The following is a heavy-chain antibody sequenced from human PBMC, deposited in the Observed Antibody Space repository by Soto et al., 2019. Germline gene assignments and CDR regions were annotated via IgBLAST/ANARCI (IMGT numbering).Heavy chain of an antibody. J-gene: IGHJ4*02. CDR1: GFTFSSYA. D-gene: IGHD6-13*01. V-gene: IGHV3-23*01. CDR3: ARRSSSWYFDY. CDR2: ISGSDGST. Sequence: EVQLLESGGGLVQPGGSLRLSCAASGFTFSSYAMNWVRQAPGKGLEWVSVISGSDGSTYYADSVKGRFTISRDNSKHTLTLPMNSLRAEDTAVYYCARRSSSWYFDYWGQGTLVTVSS.